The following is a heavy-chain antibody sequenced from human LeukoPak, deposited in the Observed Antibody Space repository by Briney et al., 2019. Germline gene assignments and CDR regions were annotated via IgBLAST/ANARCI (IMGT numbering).Heavy chain of an antibody. J-gene: IGHJ5*02. D-gene: IGHD3-10*01. CDR3: ARGAYYGSGSRGRFDP. V-gene: IGHV4-34*01. CDR1: GGSFSGYY. CDR2: INHSGST. Sequence: PSETLSLTCAVYGGSFSGYYWSWIRQPPGKGLEWIGEINHSGSTNYNPSLKSRVTISVDTSKNQFSLKLSSVTAADTAVYYCARGAYYGSGSRGRFDPWGQGTLVTVSS.